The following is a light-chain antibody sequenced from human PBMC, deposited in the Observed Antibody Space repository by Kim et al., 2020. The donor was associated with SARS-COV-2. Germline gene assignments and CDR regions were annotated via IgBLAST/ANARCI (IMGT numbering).Light chain of an antibody. V-gene: IGLV2-14*03. CDR1: TSDVGAYHY. CDR2: DFT. CDR3: SSYTSTSAV. Sequence: QSALTRPASVSGSPGQSITFSCNATTSDVGAYHYVSWFQQHPGKAPKLIIYDFTKRPSGLSNRFSGSKSGNTASLTISGLQAEDEADYYCSSYTSTSAVFGTGTKVTVL. J-gene: IGLJ1*01.